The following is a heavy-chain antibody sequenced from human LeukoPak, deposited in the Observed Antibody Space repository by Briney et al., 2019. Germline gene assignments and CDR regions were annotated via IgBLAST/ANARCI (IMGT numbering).Heavy chain of an antibody. CDR1: GGSFSAFY. J-gene: IGHJ5*02. Sequence: SETLSLTCAVYGGSFSAFYWSWIRQPPGKGLEWIGEINESGSTNYNPSLKSRVTISIDKSNNQFSLKLSSVTAADTAVYYCARDRSNNWFDPWGQGTLVTVSS. V-gene: IGHV4-34*01. D-gene: IGHD4-11*01. CDR2: INESGST. CDR3: ARDRSNNWFDP.